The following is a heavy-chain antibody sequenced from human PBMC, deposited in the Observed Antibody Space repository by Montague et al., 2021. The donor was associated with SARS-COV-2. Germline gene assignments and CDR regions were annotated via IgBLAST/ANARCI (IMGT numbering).Heavy chain of an antibody. CDR3: ARDCAYYDILTGYSPKGGFDY. CDR2: LSSSGSTI. CDR1: GFTFSSYE. J-gene: IGHJ4*02. Sequence: SLRLSCAASGFTFSSYEMNWVRQAPGKGLEWVSYLSSSGSTIYYSDSFXVRFTISRDNAKNSLYLQMNSLRAEDTAVYYCARDCAYYDILTGYSPKGGFDYWGQGTLVTVSS. D-gene: IGHD3-9*01. V-gene: IGHV3-48*03.